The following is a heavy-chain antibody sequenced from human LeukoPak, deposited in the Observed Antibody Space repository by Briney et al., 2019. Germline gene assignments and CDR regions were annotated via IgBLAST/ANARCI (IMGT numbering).Heavy chain of an antibody. J-gene: IGHJ4*02. CDR2: IIPIFGTA. Sequence: SVKVSCKASGGTFSSYAISWVRQAPGQGLEWMGGIIPIFGTANYAQKFQGRVTITTDESTSTAYMELSSLRSEDTAVYYCARDKFGAAAGTEVYFAYWGQGTLVTVSS. V-gene: IGHV1-69*05. CDR3: ARDKFGAAAGTEVYFAY. D-gene: IGHD6-13*01. CDR1: GGTFSSYA.